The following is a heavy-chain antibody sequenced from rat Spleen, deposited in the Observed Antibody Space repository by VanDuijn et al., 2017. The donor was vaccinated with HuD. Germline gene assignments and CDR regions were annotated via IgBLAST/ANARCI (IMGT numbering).Heavy chain of an antibody. J-gene: IGHJ2*01. Sequence: EVQLVESGGGLVQPGRSLKLSCAASGFTFNAYDMAWVRQAPTEGREWVASISPSGGSTYYRDSVKGRFTVSRDNVKSILYLQMDSLRSEDTGTYCWERHWGYWGEGVMVTVSS. V-gene: IGHV5-25*01. CDR3: ERHWGY. CDR1: GFTFNAYD. CDR2: ISPSGGST. D-gene: IGHD4-6*01.